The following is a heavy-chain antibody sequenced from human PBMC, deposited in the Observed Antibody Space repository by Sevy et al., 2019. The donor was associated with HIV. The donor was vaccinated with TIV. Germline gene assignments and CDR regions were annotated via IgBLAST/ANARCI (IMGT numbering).Heavy chain of an antibody. V-gene: IGHV3-21*01. J-gene: IGHJ6*02. CDR3: ARDATDDSGYSQGMDA. CDR2: ISGSSSHI. CDR1: GFAFDSYS. D-gene: IGHD3-22*01. Sequence: GGSLRLSCTASGFAFDSYSMNWVRQAPGKGLEWLSSISGSSSHIFYADSVKGRFTISTTKARNSVYLRMNSLRAEDTALYFCARDATDDSGYSQGMDAWGQGTTVTVSS.